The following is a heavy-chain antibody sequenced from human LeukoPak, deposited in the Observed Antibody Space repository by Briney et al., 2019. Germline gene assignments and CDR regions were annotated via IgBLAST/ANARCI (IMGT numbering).Heavy chain of an antibody. CDR1: GFTFSTYA. CDR2: ISGSGGGT. V-gene: IGHV3-23*01. D-gene: IGHD3-10*01. J-gene: IGHJ4*02. Sequence: PGGSLRLSCAASGFTFSTYAMSWVRQAAGKGLEWVSLISGSGGGTYYADSVKGRFTISRDNAKNSLYLQMNSLRAEDTAVYYCARSNSGSPDYWGQGTLVTVSS. CDR3: ARSNSGSPDY.